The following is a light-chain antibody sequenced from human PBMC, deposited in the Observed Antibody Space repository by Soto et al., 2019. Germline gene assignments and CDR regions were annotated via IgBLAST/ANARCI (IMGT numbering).Light chain of an antibody. V-gene: IGLV2-8*01. CDR3: NSYGGSSNVV. CDR2: EVS. CDR1: SSGVGGYNF. Sequence: QSALTQPPSASGSPGQSVAISCTGTSSGVGGYNFVSWYQQYPGKAPKIIIYEVSKRASGVPDRFSGSKSGNTASLTVSGLQADDEADYYCNSYGGSSNVVFGGGTKVTVL. J-gene: IGLJ2*01.